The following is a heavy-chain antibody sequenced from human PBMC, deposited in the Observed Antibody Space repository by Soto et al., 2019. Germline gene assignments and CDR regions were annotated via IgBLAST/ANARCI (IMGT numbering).Heavy chain of an antibody. V-gene: IGHV3-21*01. D-gene: IGHD3-10*01. CDR2: ISSSSSYI. CDR1: GFTFSSYS. Sequence: EVQLVESGGGLVKPGGSLRLSCAASGFTFSSYSMNWVRQAPGKGLEWVSSISSSSSYIYYADSVKGRFTISRDNAKNSLYLQMNGLRAEDTAVYYCARDPSRNYYGSGSYADYWGQGTLVTVSS. CDR3: ARDPSRNYYGSGSYADY. J-gene: IGHJ4*02.